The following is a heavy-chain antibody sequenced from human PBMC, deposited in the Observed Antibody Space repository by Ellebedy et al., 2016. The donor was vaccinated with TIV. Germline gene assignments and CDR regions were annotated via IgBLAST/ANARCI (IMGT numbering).Heavy chain of an antibody. J-gene: IGHJ4*02. V-gene: IGHV3-7*01. Sequence: GESLKISCAASGFVFSNYWMSWVRQAPGKGLEWVASINQHGNEQYYVDSVKGRFTISRDNARNSVSLQMKRLRVDETAVYFCALPPDYYDSGSFDYWGQGALVNVSS. D-gene: IGHD3-10*01. CDR2: INQHGNEQ. CDR3: ALPPDYYDSGSFDY. CDR1: GFVFSNYW.